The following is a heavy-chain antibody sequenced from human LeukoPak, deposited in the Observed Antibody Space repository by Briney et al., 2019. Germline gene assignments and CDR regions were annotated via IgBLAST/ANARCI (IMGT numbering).Heavy chain of an antibody. V-gene: IGHV3-9*01. Sequence: GRSLRLSCAASGFTFDDYAMHWVRQAPGKGLEWVSAISWNSGSIGYADSVKGRFTISRDNSKNSLYLQMHSLRAEDTALYYCAKDVADYDISTGPLDYWGQGTLVTVSS. CDR2: ISWNSGSI. D-gene: IGHD3-9*01. J-gene: IGHJ4*02. CDR3: AKDVADYDISTGPLDY. CDR1: GFTFDDYA.